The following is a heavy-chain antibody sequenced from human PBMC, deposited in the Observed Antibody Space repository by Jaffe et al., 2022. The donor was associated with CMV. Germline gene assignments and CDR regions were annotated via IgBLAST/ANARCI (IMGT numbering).Heavy chain of an antibody. CDR2: ISSSSGYI. CDR1: GFTFSSYG. D-gene: IGHD3-22*01. J-gene: IGHJ3*02. V-gene: IGHV3-21*01. Sequence: EVQLVESGGGLVKPGRSLRLSCAASGFTFSSYGMNWVRQAPGKGLEWVSSISSSSGYIYYADSVKGRFTISRDNAKNSLYLQMNSLRAEDTAVYYCARDGRITMIYRAFDIWGQGTMVTVSS. CDR3: ARDGRITMIYRAFDI.